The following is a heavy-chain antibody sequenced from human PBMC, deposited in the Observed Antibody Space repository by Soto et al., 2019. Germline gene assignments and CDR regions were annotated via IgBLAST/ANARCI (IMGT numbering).Heavy chain of an antibody. V-gene: IGHV3-74*01. J-gene: IGHJ6*02. CDR3: ARGTTVTTSRNYYYSYGMDV. Sequence: EVQLVESGGGLVQPGGSLRLSCAASGFTFSSYWMHWVRQAPGKGLVWVSRINSDGSSTSYADSVKGRFTISRDNAKNTLYLQMNIRRAEDTAVYYCARGTTVTTSRNYYYSYGMDVWGQGTTVTVSS. D-gene: IGHD4-17*01. CDR2: INSDGSST. CDR1: GFTFSSYW.